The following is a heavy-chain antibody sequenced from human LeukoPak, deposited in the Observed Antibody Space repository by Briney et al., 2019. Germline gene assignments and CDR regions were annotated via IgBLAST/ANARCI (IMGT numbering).Heavy chain of an antibody. CDR2: MNPNSGNT. CDR3: ARGVIAVAGTLYYFDY. D-gene: IGHD6-19*01. CDR1: GYTFTSYD. Sequence: ASVKVSCKASGYTFTSYDINWVRQATGQGLEWMGWMNPNSGNTGYAQKFQGRVTMTRNTSISTAYMELSSLRSEDTAVYYCARGVIAVAGTLYYFDYWGQGTLVTVSS. J-gene: IGHJ4*02. V-gene: IGHV1-8*01.